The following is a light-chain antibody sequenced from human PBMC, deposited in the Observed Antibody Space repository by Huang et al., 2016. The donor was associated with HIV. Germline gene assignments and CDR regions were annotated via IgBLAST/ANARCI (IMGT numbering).Light chain of an antibody. J-gene: IGKJ1*01. V-gene: IGKV1-NL1*01. CDR3: QQYDSFPQT. Sequence: DTQMTQSPSSLSASVGDSVTITCRASQAVRNSLPWYQQRPGKAPKLLLYATSRLQSGVPSRFTGSGSGTDYTLTIRSLQPEDFATYYCQQYDSFPQTFGQGTKVEI. CDR1: QAVRNS. CDR2: ATS.